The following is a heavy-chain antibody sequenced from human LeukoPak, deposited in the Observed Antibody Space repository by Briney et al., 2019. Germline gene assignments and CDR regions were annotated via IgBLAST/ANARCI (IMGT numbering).Heavy chain of an antibody. CDR3: ARHDWLDP. CDR2: IRSNGDTT. V-gene: IGHV3-23*01. CDR1: GFTFSSLA. Sequence: GGSLRLSCTASGFTFSSLAMTWVRQAPGKGLEWVSTIRSNGDTTYNADSVKGRFTISRHNSKNTLYLQMNSLRSEDTAVYYCARHDWLDPWGPGTLVTVSS. J-gene: IGHJ5*02.